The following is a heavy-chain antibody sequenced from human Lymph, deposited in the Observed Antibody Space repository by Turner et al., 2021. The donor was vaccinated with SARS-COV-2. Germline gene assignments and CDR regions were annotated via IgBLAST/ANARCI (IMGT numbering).Heavy chain of an antibody. CDR2: INTGNGNK. CDR1: GYTFTNYA. Sequence: QVQLVQSGAEVKKPGASVKVSCKASGYTFTNYAMHWVRQAPGQRLEWMGWINTGNGNKKYSQKFQGRVTINRYTSASTAYMELRSLRSEDTAVYYCARGKSPLLRFLEWLLSLDYWGQGTLVTVSS. CDR3: ARGKSPLLRFLEWLLSLDY. J-gene: IGHJ4*02. D-gene: IGHD3-3*01. V-gene: IGHV1-3*04.